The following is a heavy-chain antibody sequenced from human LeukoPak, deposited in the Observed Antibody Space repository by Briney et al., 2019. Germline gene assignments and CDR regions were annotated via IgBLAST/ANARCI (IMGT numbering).Heavy chain of an antibody. CDR2: ISSSSSTI. V-gene: IGHV3-48*02. J-gene: IGHJ4*02. Sequence: PGGSLRLSCAASGFTFSSYSMSWVRQAPGKGLEWVSYISSSSSTIYYADSVKGRFTISRDNAKNSLYLQMNSLRDEDTAVYYCARGPRYCTNGVCYTSHFDYWGQGTLVTVSS. CDR3: ARGPRYCTNGVCYTSHFDY. D-gene: IGHD2-8*01. CDR1: GFTFSSYS.